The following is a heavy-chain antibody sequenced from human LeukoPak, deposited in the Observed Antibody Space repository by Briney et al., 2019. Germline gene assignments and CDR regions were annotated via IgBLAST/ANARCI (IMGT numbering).Heavy chain of an antibody. D-gene: IGHD6-6*01. CDR1: GFTFSSYA. Sequence: GGSLRLSCAASGFTFSSYAMSWVRQAPGKGLEWVSAISGSGGSTYYADSVKGRFTISRDNSKNTLYLQMNSLRAEDTAVYYCAKDPHPLPAARPLNPLYFDYWGQGTLVTVSS. CDR2: ISGSGGST. J-gene: IGHJ4*02. CDR3: AKDPHPLPAARPLNPLYFDY. V-gene: IGHV3-23*01.